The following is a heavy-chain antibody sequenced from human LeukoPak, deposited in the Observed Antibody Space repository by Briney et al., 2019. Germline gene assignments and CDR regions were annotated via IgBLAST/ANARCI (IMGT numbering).Heavy chain of an antibody. J-gene: IGHJ4*02. D-gene: IGHD4-23*01. CDR2: IYYSGST. V-gene: IGHV4-39*07. CDR1: GGSISSSSYY. CDR3: ARGLRWEYYFDY. Sequence: PSETLPLTCTVSGGSISSSSYYWGWIRQPPGKGLEWIGRIYYSGSTYYNPSLKSRVTISVDTSKNQFSLKLSSVTAADTAVYYCARGLRWEYYFDYWGQGTLVTVSS.